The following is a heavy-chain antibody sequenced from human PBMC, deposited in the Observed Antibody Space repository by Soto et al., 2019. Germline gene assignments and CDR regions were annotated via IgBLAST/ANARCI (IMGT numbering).Heavy chain of an antibody. CDR3: ARHRKFDFWSHAAADRFGI. V-gene: IGHV5-51*01. CDR1: GYSFTDYW. J-gene: IGHJ3*02. CDR2: IYPGDSDT. Sequence: PGESLKISCKGSGYSFTDYWIGWVRQMPGKGLEWMGIIYPGDSDTRYSPSFQGQVTISADKSISTAYLQWSNLKASDTGMYYCARHRKFDFWSHAAADRFGIWGQGTMVSVSS. D-gene: IGHD3-3*01.